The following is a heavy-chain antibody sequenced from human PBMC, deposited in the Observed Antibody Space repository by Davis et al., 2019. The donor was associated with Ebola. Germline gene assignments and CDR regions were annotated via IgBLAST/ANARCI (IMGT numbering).Heavy chain of an antibody. Sequence: SLKISCAASGFTFDDYAMHWVRQAPGKGLEWVSGISWNSGSIGYADSVKGRFTISRDNAKNSLYLQMNSLRAEDTAVYYCARDLSSTSCSFDYWGQGTLVTVSS. CDR2: ISWNSGSI. J-gene: IGHJ4*02. CDR1: GFTFDDYA. D-gene: IGHD2-2*01. CDR3: ARDLSSTSCSFDY. V-gene: IGHV3-9*01.